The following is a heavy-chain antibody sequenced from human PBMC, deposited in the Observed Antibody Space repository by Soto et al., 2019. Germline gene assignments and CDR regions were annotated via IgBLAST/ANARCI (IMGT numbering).Heavy chain of an antibody. CDR2: IIPIFGTA. J-gene: IGHJ6*02. V-gene: IGHV1-69*13. D-gene: IGHD3-9*01. CDR3: ARVVGPNYDILTGYSSVPYYYYYGMDV. Sequence: ASVKVSGKASGGTFSSYAISWVRQAPGQGLEWMGGIIPIFGTANYAQKFQGRVTITADESTSTAYMELSSLRSEDTAVYYCARVVGPNYDILTGYSSVPYYYYYGMDVWGQGTTVTVS. CDR1: GGTFSSYA.